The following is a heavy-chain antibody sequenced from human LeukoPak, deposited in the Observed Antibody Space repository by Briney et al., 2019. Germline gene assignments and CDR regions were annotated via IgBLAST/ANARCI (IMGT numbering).Heavy chain of an antibody. V-gene: IGHV1-2*02. CDR1: GYTFTSYG. Sequence: GASVKVSCKASGYTFTSYGISWVRQAPGQGLEWMGWINPNSGGTNYAQKFQGRVTMTRDTSISTAYMELSRLRSDDTAVYYCARGSNYYDSSGYAFDIWGQGTMVTVSS. CDR2: INPNSGGT. D-gene: IGHD3-22*01. J-gene: IGHJ3*02. CDR3: ARGSNYYDSSGYAFDI.